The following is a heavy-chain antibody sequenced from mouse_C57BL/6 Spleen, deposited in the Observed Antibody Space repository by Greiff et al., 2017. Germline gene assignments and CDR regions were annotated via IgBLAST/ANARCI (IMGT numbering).Heavy chain of an antibody. Sequence: VQLQQSGPELVKPGASVTISCKASGYSFTGYYMNWVKQSPEKSLEWIGEINPSTGGTTYNQKFKAKATLTVDKSSSTAYMQLKSLTSEDSAVYYCARSGAWFAYWGQGTLVTVSA. D-gene: IGHD3-2*02. CDR2: INPSTGGT. V-gene: IGHV1-42*01. J-gene: IGHJ3*01. CDR1: GYSFTGYY. CDR3: ARSGAWFAY.